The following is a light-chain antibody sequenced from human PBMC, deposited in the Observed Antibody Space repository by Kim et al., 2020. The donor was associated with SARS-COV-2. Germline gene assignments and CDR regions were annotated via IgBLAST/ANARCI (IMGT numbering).Light chain of an antibody. V-gene: IGLV3-21*04. CDR2: YDS. CDR1: NIGSKS. Sequence: APGKTARITCGGNNIGSKSMHWYQQKPGQAPVLVIYYDSDRPSGIPERFSGSNSGNTATLTISRVEAGDEADYYCQVWDSSSDQEVFGGGTQLTVL. J-gene: IGLJ3*02. CDR3: QVWDSSSDQEV.